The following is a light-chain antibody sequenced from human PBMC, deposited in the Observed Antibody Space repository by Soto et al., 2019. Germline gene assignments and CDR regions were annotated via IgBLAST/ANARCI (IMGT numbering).Light chain of an antibody. CDR2: GAS. CDR1: QSVATN. V-gene: IGKV3-15*01. CDR3: QQYNNWPWT. J-gene: IGKJ1*01. Sequence: EIVMTQSPATLSVSPGERATLSCRASQSVATNLAWYQQKPGQPPRLLIYGASTRATGIPARFSGSGSGTEFTLTINSLQSVDFAVYSCQQYNNWPWTFGQGTKVDVK.